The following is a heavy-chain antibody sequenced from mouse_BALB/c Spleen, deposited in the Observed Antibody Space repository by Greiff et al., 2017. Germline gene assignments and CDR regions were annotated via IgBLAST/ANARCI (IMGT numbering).Heavy chain of an antibody. D-gene: IGHD1-2*01. CDR3: ARAHYYGDVDY. J-gene: IGHJ2*01. CDR1: GFTFSSFG. CDR2: ISSGSSTI. V-gene: IGHV5-17*02. Sequence: EVHLVESGGGLVQPGGSRKLSCAASGFTFSSFGMHWVRQAPEKGLEWVAYISSGSSTIYYADTVKGRFTISRDNPKNTLFLQMTSLRSEDTAMYYCARAHYYGDVDYWGQGTTLTVSS.